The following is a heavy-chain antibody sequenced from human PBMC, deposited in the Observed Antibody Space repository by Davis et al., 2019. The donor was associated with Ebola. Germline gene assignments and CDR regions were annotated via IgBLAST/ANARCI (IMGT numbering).Heavy chain of an antibody. Sequence: GESLKISCAASGFTVSSNYMSWVRQAPGKGLEWVSYISSSGSTIYYADSVKGRFTISRDNAKNSLYLQMNSLRAEDTAVYYCARGDIVVPLDYWGQGTLVTVSS. J-gene: IGHJ4*02. D-gene: IGHD2-2*01. CDR1: GFTVSSNY. CDR3: ARGDIVVPLDY. V-gene: IGHV3-11*04. CDR2: ISSSGSTI.